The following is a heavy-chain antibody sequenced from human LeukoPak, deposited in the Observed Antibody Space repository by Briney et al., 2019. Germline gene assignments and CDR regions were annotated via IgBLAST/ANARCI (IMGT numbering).Heavy chain of an antibody. CDR1: GGSIRSYF. CDR2: IYTTGAT. D-gene: IGHD1-26*01. CDR3: AMQGYTASYYLLDY. V-gene: IGHV4-4*07. Sequence: PSETLSLTCTVSGGSIRSYFWGWVRQPAGKGLEWIGRIYTTGATFYNPSLKTRLTMSIDTSKNQFSLRLTSVVAADTAVYYCAMQGYTASYYLLDYWSQGALVTVSS. J-gene: IGHJ4*02.